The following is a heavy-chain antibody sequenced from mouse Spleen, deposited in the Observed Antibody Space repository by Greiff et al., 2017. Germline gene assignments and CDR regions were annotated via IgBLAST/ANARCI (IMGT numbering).Heavy chain of an antibody. CDR1: GYTFTSYY. V-gene: IGHV1S81*02. CDR2: INPSNGGT. D-gene: IGHD2-14*01. Sequence: QVQPQQSGAELVKPGASVKLSCKASGYTFTSYYMYWVKQRPGQGLEWIGEINPSNGGTNFNEKFKSKATLTVDKSSSTAYMQLSSLTSEDSAVYYCAVRVDYWGQGTTLTVSS. CDR3: AVRVDY. J-gene: IGHJ2*01.